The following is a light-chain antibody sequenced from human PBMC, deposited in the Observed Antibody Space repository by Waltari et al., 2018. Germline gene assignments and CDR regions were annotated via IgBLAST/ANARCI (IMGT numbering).Light chain of an antibody. CDR3: MQGLQTPPT. V-gene: IGKV2-28*01. CDR1: QSLLHSIGRDY. CDR2: LGT. J-gene: IGKJ2*01. Sequence: EIVLTQSPLSLPVTPGEAASISCRSSQSLLHSIGRDYLDWYHQTPGQSPQLLIYLGTLRASGVPDRFSGSASGTEFTLKISRVEADDVGVFYCMQGLQTPPTFGQGTKLEIK.